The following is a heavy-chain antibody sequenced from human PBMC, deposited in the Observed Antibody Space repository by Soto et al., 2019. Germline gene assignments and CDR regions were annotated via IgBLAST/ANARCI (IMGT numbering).Heavy chain of an antibody. D-gene: IGHD2-15*01. CDR1: AFTFTTSA. Sequence: QMQLVQSGPEVKKPGTSVKVSCRASAFTFTTSAVQWVRQARGQRLEWIGWIVVGSGDTNYAQKFHQRVTFSRDMSTATLYMELSSLRSEATAVYYCAADGGGWGQGTLVTVSS. CDR2: IVVGSGDT. V-gene: IGHV1-58*01. J-gene: IGHJ4*02. CDR3: AADGGG.